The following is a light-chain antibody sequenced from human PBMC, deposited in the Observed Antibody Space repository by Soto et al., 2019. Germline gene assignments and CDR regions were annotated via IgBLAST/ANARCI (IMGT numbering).Light chain of an antibody. V-gene: IGKV3-20*01. CDR2: GAS. CDR1: QTVSSNY. J-gene: IGKJ5*01. CDR3: QQYGSSPPIT. Sequence: EISLTQSPDTLSLTPGERATLSCRASQTVSSNYLAWCQQRPGQAPRLLIYGASTRAAGIPDRFSGSGSGTDFTLTITRLEPEDSAVYYCQQYGSSPPITFGQGTRLEIK.